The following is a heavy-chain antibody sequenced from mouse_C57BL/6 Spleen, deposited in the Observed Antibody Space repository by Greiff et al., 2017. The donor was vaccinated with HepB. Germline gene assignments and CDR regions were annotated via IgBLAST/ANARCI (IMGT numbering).Heavy chain of an antibody. D-gene: IGHD3-3*01. CDR1: GYTFTDYY. V-gene: IGHV1-26*01. J-gene: IGHJ2*01. CDR3: ARRDSPFDY. CDR2: INPNNGGT. Sequence: EVQLQQSGPELVKPGASVKISCKASGYTFTDYYMNWVKQSHGKSLEWIGDINPNNGGTSYNQKFKGKATLTVDKSSSTAYMELRSLTSEDSAVYYCARRDSPFDYGGQGTTLTVSS.